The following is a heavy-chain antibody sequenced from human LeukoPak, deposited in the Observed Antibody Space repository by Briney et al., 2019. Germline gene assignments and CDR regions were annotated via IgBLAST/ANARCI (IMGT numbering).Heavy chain of an antibody. Sequence: GGSLRLSCAASGFTFSSYGMHWVRQAPGKGLEWVAVISYDGSNKYYADSVKGRFTISRDNSKNTLYLQMNSLRAEDTAVYYCAKEGLYPLDPWGQGTLVTVSS. D-gene: IGHD2-8*01. V-gene: IGHV3-30*18. J-gene: IGHJ5*02. CDR2: ISYDGSNK. CDR1: GFTFSSYG. CDR3: AKEGLYPLDP.